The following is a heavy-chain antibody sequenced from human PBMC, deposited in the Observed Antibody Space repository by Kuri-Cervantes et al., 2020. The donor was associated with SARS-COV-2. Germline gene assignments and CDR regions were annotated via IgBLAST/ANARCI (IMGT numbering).Heavy chain of an antibody. V-gene: IGHV3-21*01. D-gene: IGHD2-2*01. CDR2: ISSSSSYI. J-gene: IGHJ4*02. CDR3: ARVGSTSCADY. Sequence: GESLKISCAASGFTFSSYSMNWVRQAPGKGLEWVSSISSSSSYIYYADSVKGRFTIFRDNAKNSLYLQMNSLRAEDTAVYYCARVGSTSCADYWGQGTLVTVSS. CDR1: GFTFSSYS.